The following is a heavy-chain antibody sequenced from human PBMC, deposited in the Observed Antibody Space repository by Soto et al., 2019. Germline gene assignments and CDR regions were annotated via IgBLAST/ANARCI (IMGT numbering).Heavy chain of an antibody. CDR2: IYYSGST. J-gene: IGHJ4*02. V-gene: IGHV4-39*02. CDR1: GGSISSSSCY. D-gene: IGHD6-13*01. CDR3: AKENGYSSSWFEFDY. Sequence: SETLSLTCTVSGGSISSSSCYWGWIRQPPGKGLEWIGSIYYSGSTYYNPSLKSRVTISVDTSKNQFSLKLSSVTAADTAVYYCAKENGYSSSWFEFDYWGQGTLVTVSS.